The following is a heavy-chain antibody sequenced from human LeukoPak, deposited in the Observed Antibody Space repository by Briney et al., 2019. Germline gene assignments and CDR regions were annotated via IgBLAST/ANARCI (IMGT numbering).Heavy chain of an antibody. V-gene: IGHV3-23*01. CDR1: VFTFSSYA. J-gene: IGHJ3*02. D-gene: IGHD1-26*01. CDR2: ISGSGGST. CDR3: ANSGSYLGGNDAFDI. Sequence: GGSLRLSCAASVFTFSSYAMSWVRQAPGKGLEWVSAISGSGGSTYYADSVKGRFTISRDKSKNTLYLQMNSMRAADTAVYYCANSGSYLGGNDAFDIWGQGTMVTVSS.